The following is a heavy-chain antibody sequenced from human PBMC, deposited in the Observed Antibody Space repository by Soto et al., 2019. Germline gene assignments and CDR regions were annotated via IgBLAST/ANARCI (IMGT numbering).Heavy chain of an antibody. D-gene: IGHD3-9*01. CDR1: GFSLISSGEG. CDR3: AHRHRVIRYFDLGYLDY. J-gene: IGHJ4*02. V-gene: IGHV2-5*02. CDR2: RNWDDDT. Sequence: QITLKESGPTLMKPTQTLTLTCSFSGFSLISSGEGVGWIRQPPGKALEWIAPRNWDDDTRYSPSLEHRLTATKEKHTSKGHVALTMTDVGPADTATYYCAHRHRVIRYFDLGYLDYWGQGALVTVST.